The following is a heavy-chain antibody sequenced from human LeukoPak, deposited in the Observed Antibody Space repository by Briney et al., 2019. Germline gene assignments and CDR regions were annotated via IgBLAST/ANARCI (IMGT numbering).Heavy chain of an antibody. CDR2: ISGSGGRP. Sequence: LTGGSLRLSCAASGFTFSSCAMSWVRQAPGKGLEGVSAISGSGGRPYYADSVKGRFTISRDNSKNTLYLQMNSLRAEDTAVYYCARHPEPGYCSSTSCHESYFDYWGQGTLVTVSS. V-gene: IGHV3-23*01. D-gene: IGHD2-2*01. CDR3: ARHPEPGYCSSTSCHESYFDY. CDR1: GFTFSSCA. J-gene: IGHJ4*02.